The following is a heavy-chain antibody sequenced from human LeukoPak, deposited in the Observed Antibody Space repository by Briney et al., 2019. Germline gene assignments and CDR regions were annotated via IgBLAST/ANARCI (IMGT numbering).Heavy chain of an antibody. CDR3: ARDFRSSSWYSGFDY. CDR2: INHSGST. D-gene: IGHD6-13*01. Sequence: ASETLSLTCAVYGGSFSGYYWSWIRQPPGKGLEWIGEINHSGSTNYNPSLKSRVTISVDTSKNQFSLKLSSVTAADTAVYYCARDFRSSSWYSGFDYWGQGTLVTVSS. V-gene: IGHV4-34*01. J-gene: IGHJ4*02. CDR1: GGSFSGYY.